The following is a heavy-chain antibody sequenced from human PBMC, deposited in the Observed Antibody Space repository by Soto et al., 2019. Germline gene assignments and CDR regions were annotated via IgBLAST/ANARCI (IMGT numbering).Heavy chain of an antibody. CDR2: IYYSGST. Sequence: PSETLSLTCTVSGGSITAYYWSWIRQPPGKGLEWIGYIYYSGSTYYNPSLKSRVTISVDTSRNQFSLKLTSATAADTAVYYCARHDSSPKGDFGYWGQGTLVTVSS. CDR1: GGSITAYY. V-gene: IGHV4-59*08. CDR3: ARHDSSPKGDFGY. J-gene: IGHJ4*02. D-gene: IGHD6-13*01.